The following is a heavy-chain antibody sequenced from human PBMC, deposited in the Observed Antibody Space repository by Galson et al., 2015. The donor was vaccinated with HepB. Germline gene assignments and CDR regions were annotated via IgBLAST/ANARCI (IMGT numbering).Heavy chain of an antibody. CDR2: ISNSANYT. Sequence: SLRLSCATSGFTFSSYFMSWVRQAPGKGLEWVSSISNSANYTYCADSMKGRFIISSDDAKDSLSLQINSLRAEDTAVYYCARDSSDWHTFDLWGQGTLVTVSS. CDR1: GFTFSSYF. D-gene: IGHD6-19*01. V-gene: IGHV3-21*01. J-gene: IGHJ5*02. CDR3: ARDSSDWHTFDL.